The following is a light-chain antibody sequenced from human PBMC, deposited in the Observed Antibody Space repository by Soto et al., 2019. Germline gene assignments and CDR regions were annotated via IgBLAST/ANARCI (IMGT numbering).Light chain of an antibody. CDR2: LNNDGSQ. Sequence: QSVLTQSPSASASLGASVKLTCTLSSGHSSYAIAWHQKQPGKGPRSLMDLNNDGSQTKGDGIPDRFSGSSSGADRFLIIARLQSEDAADYYCQSWGSGFQFFGGGTKLTVL. CDR1: SGHSSYA. V-gene: IGLV4-69*01. J-gene: IGLJ2*01. CDR3: QSWGSGFQF.